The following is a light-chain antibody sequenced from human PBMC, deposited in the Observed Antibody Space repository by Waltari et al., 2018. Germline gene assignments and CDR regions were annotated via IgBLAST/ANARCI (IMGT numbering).Light chain of an antibody. CDR3: SVWDDSLNGVV. J-gene: IGLJ2*01. CDR2: YNK. V-gene: IGLV1-44*01. Sequence: QSVLTQPPSASGTPGQRVTIPCSGGSSHLGRNTVNWYQHVPGTAPKLLVYYNKQRPSGVPDRFSGSTSGTSASLAISGLQSADEATYYCSVWDDSLNGVVFGGGTKLAVL. CDR1: SSHLGRNT.